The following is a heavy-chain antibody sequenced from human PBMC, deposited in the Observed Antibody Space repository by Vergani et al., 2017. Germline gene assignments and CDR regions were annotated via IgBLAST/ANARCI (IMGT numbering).Heavy chain of an antibody. CDR3: ARVNTETNGHLYYDYYMDV. D-gene: IGHD4-11*01. V-gene: IGHV4-34*01. CDR2: IDHTGRP. Sequence: QVQLQQWGGGLLKPSETLSLTCVVNGGSFTSYHWTWIRQSPGEGLEWVGDIDHTGRPYYNPSLKSRLTMSVDKSRNQFSLTLNSVTATDTAIYFCARVNTETNGHLYYDYYMDVWGQGTAVTVS. CDR1: GGSFTSYH. J-gene: IGHJ6*03.